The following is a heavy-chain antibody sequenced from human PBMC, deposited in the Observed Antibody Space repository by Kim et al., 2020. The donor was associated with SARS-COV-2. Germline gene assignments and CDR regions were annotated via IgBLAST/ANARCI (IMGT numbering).Heavy chain of an antibody. CDR1: GFTLSRYA. CDR3: AKDGRAAGGDY. D-gene: IGHD6-13*01. Sequence: GGSLRLSCAASGFTLSRYAMSWVRQAPGKGLEWVSAISGSAGSTYYADSVKGRFTISRDNSKDTLYLQMNSLRVEDTAVYYCAKDGRAAGGDYWGQGTLVTVSS. V-gene: IGHV3-23*01. CDR2: ISGSAGST. J-gene: IGHJ4*02.